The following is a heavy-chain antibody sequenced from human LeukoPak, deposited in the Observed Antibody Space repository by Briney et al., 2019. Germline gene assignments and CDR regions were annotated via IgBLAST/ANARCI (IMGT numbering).Heavy chain of an antibody. J-gene: IGHJ4*02. CDR3: ARGGFFGYSYGK. CDR1: GLTFSSYA. V-gene: IGHV3-30*14. CDR2: ISYDGSNK. D-gene: IGHD5-18*01. Sequence: QTGGSLRLSCAASGLTFSSYAMHWVRQAPGKGLEWVAVISYDGSNKYYADSVKGRFTISRHNPKNTLYLQMNSLRAEDTAVYYCARGGFFGYSYGKGGQGTLVTVSS.